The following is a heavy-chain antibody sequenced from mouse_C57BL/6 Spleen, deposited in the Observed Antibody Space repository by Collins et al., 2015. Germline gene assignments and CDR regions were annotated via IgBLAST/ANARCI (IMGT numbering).Heavy chain of an antibody. CDR1: GYTFTDYN. Sequence: EVQLQQSGPELVKPGASVKMSCKASGYTFTDYNMHWVKQSHGKSLEWIGYINPNNGGTSYNQKFKGKATLTVNKSSSTAYMELRSLTSEDSAVYYCARGDYGSSYLAWFAYWGQGTLVTVSA. D-gene: IGHD1-1*01. J-gene: IGHJ3*01. CDR3: ARGDYGSSYLAWFAY. V-gene: IGHV1-22*01. CDR2: INPNNGGT.